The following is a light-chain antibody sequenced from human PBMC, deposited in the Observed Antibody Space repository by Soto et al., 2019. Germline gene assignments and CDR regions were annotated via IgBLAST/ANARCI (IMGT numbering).Light chain of an antibody. J-gene: IGLJ1*01. CDR3: SSYTRSSTLL. CDR1: SSDVGDYNY. Sequence: QSVLAQPASVSGSPGQSTTISCTGTSSDVGDYNYVSWYQQHPGKAPKLMIYDVSHRPSEVSNRFSGSKSGNTASLTISGLQAEDEADYYCSSYTRSSTLLFGTGTKLTVL. CDR2: DVS. V-gene: IGLV2-14*03.